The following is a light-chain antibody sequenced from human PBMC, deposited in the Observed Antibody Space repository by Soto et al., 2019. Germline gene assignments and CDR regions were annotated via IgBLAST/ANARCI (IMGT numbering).Light chain of an antibody. CDR1: SSDVGGYNY. Sequence: QPVLTQPASVSGSPGQSITISCTGTSSDVGGYNYVSWYQQHPDKAPKLMIYEVSNRPSGVSNRFSGSKSGNTASLTISGLQAEDEADYYCSSYASGSTVIFGGGTKVTVL. CDR3: SSYASGSTVI. V-gene: IGLV2-14*01. CDR2: EVS. J-gene: IGLJ2*01.